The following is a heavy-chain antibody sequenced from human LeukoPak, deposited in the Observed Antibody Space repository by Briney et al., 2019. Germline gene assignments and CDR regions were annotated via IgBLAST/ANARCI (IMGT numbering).Heavy chain of an antibody. V-gene: IGHV3-66*01. CDR3: ASGGPERAYYDILTGYYSGPGGLDP. Sequence: QPGGSLRLSCAASGFTVSSNYMSWVRQAPGKGLEWVSVIYSGGSTYYADSVKGRFTISRDNSKNTLYLQMNSLRAEDTAVYYCASGGPERAYYDILTGYYSGPGGLDPWGQGTLVTVSS. CDR1: GFTVSSNY. CDR2: IYSGGST. J-gene: IGHJ5*02. D-gene: IGHD3-9*01.